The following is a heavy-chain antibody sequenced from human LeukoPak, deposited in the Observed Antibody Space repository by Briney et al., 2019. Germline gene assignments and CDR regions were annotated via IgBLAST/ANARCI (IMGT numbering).Heavy chain of an antibody. Sequence: PSETLSLTCAVSGASISSNNWWSWVRQPPGKGLEWIGEIFFTGTTTYNPSLKSRVPMSLDKSKNQFSLNLSSVTAADTAIYYCARVYCSSNSCYLDYWSQGTLVTVSS. CDR1: GASISSNNW. J-gene: IGHJ4*02. V-gene: IGHV4-4*02. D-gene: IGHD2-2*01. CDR2: IFFTGTT. CDR3: ARVYCSSNSCYLDY.